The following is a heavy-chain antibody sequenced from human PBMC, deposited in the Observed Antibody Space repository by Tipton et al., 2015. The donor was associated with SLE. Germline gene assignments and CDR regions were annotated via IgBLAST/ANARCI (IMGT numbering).Heavy chain of an antibody. CDR1: GGSISSVGYS. J-gene: IGHJ3*02. V-gene: IGHV4-39*07. D-gene: IGHD3-10*01. Sequence: TLSLTCAVSGGSISSVGYSWGWIRQPPGRGLEWIGSIYDNGNTYYNPSLKSRITMSVDTSKNQFSLKLSSVTAADTAVYYCARSQTYYGSGSLSRAFAFDIWGQGTMVTVSS. CDR3: ARSQTYYGSGSLSRAFAFDI. CDR2: IYDNGNT.